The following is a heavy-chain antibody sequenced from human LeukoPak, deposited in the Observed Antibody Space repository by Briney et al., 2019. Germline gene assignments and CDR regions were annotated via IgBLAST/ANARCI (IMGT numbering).Heavy chain of an antibody. CDR2: ISGSGGST. CDR1: GFTFSSYA. CDR3: AKDRLEGSDFDY. D-gene: IGHD6-6*01. Sequence: PGGSLRLSCAASGFTFSSYAMSWVRQAPGKGLEWVSAISGSGGSTYYAASVKGRFTISRDNSKNTLYLQMNSLRAEDTAVYYCAKDRLEGSDFDYWGQGTLVTVSS. J-gene: IGHJ4*02. V-gene: IGHV3-23*01.